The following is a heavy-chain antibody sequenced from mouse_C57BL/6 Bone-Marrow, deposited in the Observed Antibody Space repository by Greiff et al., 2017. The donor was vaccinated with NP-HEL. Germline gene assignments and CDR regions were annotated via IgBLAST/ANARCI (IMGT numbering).Heavy chain of an antibody. CDR1: GYTFTSYW. Sequence: QVQLQQPGAELVRPGSSVKLSCKASGYTFTSYWMHWVKQRPIQGLEWIGNIDPADSDTHYNQKFKDKATLTVDTSSSTAYLQLSSLTSEDSAVDDCAGEGTAVASPDYWGQGTTLTVSS. J-gene: IGHJ2*01. D-gene: IGHD1-1*01. CDR2: IDPADSDT. CDR3: AGEGTAVASPDY. V-gene: IGHV1-52*01.